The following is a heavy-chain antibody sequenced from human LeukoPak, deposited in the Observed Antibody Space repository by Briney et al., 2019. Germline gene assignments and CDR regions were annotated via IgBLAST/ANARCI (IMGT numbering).Heavy chain of an antibody. J-gene: IGHJ4*02. V-gene: IGHV7-4-1*02. D-gene: IGHD6-19*01. Sequence: ASVKVSCKASGYTFTTYAMNWVRQAPEQGLEWMGWINTNTGNPTYAQGFTGRFVFSLDTSVSTAYLQISSLKAEDTAVYYCARDLYSSGLRGDYWGQGTLVTVSS. CDR1: GYTFTTYA. CDR2: INTNTGNP. CDR3: ARDLYSSGLRGDY.